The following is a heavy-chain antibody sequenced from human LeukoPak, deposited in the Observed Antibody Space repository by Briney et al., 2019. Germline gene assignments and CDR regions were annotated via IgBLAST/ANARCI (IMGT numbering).Heavy chain of an antibody. CDR1: GGTFSSYA. D-gene: IGHD4-23*01. CDR2: IIPILGIA. CDR3: ARDDDYGGNYRY. V-gene: IGHV1-69*04. J-gene: IGHJ4*02. Sequence: GASVKVSCKASGGTFSSYAISWVRQAPGQGLEWMGRIIPILGIANYAQKFQGRVTITADKSTSTAYMKLSSLRSEDTAVYYCARDDDYGGNYRYWGQGTLVTVSS.